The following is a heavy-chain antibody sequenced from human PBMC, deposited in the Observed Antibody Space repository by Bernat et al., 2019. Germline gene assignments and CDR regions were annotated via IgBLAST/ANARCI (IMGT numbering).Heavy chain of an antibody. CDR3: ASDHDYIYGMDV. CDR1: GFTFSSYS. Sequence: EVQLVESGGGLVQPGGSLRLSCAASGFTFSSYSMNWVRQAPGKGLEWVSYISSSSTIYYADSVKGRFTISRDNAKNSLYLQMNSLRDEDTAVYYCASDHDYIYGMDVWGQGTTVTVSS. J-gene: IGHJ6*02. V-gene: IGHV3-48*02. CDR2: ISSSSTI.